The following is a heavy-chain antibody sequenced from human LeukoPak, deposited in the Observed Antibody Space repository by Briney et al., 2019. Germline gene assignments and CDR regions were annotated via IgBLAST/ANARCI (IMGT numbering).Heavy chain of an antibody. CDR2: ISGSGGST. D-gene: IGHD4-17*01. J-gene: IGHJ4*02. CDR1: GFTFSSYA. V-gene: IGHV3-23*01. Sequence: PGGSLRLSCAASGFTFSSYAMSWVRQAPGKGLEWVSAISGSGGSTYYADSVKGRFTISRDNAKSTLYLQMNSLRAEDTAVYYCARDLDYGDYVAYYFDYWGQGTLVTVSS. CDR3: ARDLDYGDYVAYYFDY.